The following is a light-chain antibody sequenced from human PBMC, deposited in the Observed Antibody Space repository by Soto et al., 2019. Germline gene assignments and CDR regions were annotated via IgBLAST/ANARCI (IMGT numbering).Light chain of an antibody. V-gene: IGKV1-5*01. CDR2: DAS. CDR1: QSISSW. CDR3: QQYDSYLLT. J-gene: IGKJ4*01. Sequence: IQMTQSPSTLSASVGDRVTITCRASQSISSWLAWYQQKPGKAPKLLIYDASILESGVPSRFSGSGSGTEFTLTISGLQPDDFATYYCQQYDSYLLTFGGGTKVEIK.